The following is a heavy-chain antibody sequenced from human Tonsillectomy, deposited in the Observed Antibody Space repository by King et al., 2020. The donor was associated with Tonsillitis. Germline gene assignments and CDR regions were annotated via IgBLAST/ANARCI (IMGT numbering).Heavy chain of an antibody. CDR2: ISSRSSYI. J-gene: IGHJ6*02. V-gene: IGHV3-21*01. CDR3: ARERGGITNVMEV. CDR1: GFTFSNYT. Sequence: VQLVESGGGLVKPGGSLRLSCAASGFTFSNYTMNWVRQAPGKGLEWVSSISSRSSYINYADSMKGRFTISRDNAKQSLYLQMNSLRAEDTAVYYCARERGGITNVMEVWGQGTTVTVSS. D-gene: IGHD3-16*01.